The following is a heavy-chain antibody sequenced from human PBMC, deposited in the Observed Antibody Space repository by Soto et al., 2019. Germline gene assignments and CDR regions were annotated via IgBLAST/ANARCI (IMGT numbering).Heavy chain of an antibody. V-gene: IGHV1-18*04. CDR1: GYTFTSYG. CDR3: ARDVSSSWRFYYYYGMDV. CDR2: ISAYNGNT. Sequence: RASVKVSCKASGYTFTSYGISWVRQAPGQGLEWMGWISAYNGNTNYAQKLQGRVTMTTDTSTSTAYMELRSLRSDDTAVYYCARDVSSSWRFYYYYGMDVWGQGTTVTVSS. D-gene: IGHD6-13*01. J-gene: IGHJ6*02.